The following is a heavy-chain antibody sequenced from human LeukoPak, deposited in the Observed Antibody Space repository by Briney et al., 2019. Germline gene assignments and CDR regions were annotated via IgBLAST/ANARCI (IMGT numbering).Heavy chain of an antibody. J-gene: IGHJ4*02. CDR2: LYWDDAE. V-gene: IGHV2-5*02. Sequence: SALTLADTTPTLTLTSNVSGFSLRTRGQGVGWIRQPPGHALEWIGLLYWDDAERYSPSLTSRLTITKDTSKNQVVLTMTNMDPVDTATYYCVRRPASSGAYSYFDYWGQGTLVTVSS. CDR1: GFSLRTRGQG. CDR3: VRRPASSGAYSYFDY. D-gene: IGHD6-19*01.